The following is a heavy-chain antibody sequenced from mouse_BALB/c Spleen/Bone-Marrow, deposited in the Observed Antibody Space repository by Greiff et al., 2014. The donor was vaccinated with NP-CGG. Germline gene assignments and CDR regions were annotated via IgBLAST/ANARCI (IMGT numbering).Heavy chain of an antibody. J-gene: IGHJ1*01. Sequence: VQLKESGAELVKPGASVKLSCTASGFNIKDTYMYWVKQRPEQGLEWIGRIDPANGNTKYDPKFQGKATITADTSSNTAYLQLSSLTSEDTAVYYCASYRYAWYFDVWGAGTTVTVSS. V-gene: IGHV14-3*02. CDR3: ASYRYAWYFDV. CDR2: IDPANGNT. D-gene: IGHD2-14*01. CDR1: GFNIKDTY.